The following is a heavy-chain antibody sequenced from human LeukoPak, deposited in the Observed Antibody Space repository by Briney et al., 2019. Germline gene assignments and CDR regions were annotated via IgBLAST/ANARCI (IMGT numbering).Heavy chain of an antibody. V-gene: IGHV3-23*01. CDR3: ARYCSSAFCRWFDP. CDR2: ISGSGAAT. J-gene: IGHJ5*02. Sequence: GGSLRLSCAASGLAFSSSTMSWVRQAPGKGLECVSIISGSGAATYYTDSVTGRFTISRDNSKNTLFLQMNSLRAEDTAVYYCARYCSSAFCRWFDPWGQGTLVTVSS. CDR1: GLAFSSST. D-gene: IGHD2-2*01.